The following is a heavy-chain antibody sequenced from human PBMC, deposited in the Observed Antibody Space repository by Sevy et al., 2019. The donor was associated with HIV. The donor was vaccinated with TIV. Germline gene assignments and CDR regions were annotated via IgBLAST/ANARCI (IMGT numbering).Heavy chain of an antibody. CDR3: ARHGWQMGSQFTWFDP. D-gene: IGHD3-10*01. V-gene: IGHV5-51*01. CDR2: IYPGDSDT. J-gene: IGHJ5*02. Sequence: GESLKISCKASGYKFSDYWIGWVRQRPGKGLEWMGIIYPGDSDTKYSPSFQGHVTFSVDKSINTAYLHFSRLRATDTATYFCARHGWQMGSQFTWFDPWGLGTPVTVSS. CDR1: GYKFSDYW.